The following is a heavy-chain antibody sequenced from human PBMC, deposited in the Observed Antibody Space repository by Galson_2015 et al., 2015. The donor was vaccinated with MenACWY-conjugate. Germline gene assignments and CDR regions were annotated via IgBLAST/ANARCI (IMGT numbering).Heavy chain of an antibody. D-gene: IGHD3-22*01. CDR3: AKDPAPHYYDSSGYPYYYYYGMGV. J-gene: IGHJ6*02. V-gene: IGHV3-30*18. Sequence: SLRLSCAASGFTFSSYGMHWVRQAPGKGLEWVEVISYDGSNKYYADSVKGRFTISRDNSKNTLYLPMNSLRAEDTAVYYCAKDPAPHYYDSSGYPYYYYYGMGVWGQGTTVTVSS. CDR2: ISYDGSNK. CDR1: GFTFSSYG.